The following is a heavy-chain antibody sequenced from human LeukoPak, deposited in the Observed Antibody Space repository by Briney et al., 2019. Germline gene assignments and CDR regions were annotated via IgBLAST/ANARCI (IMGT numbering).Heavy chain of an antibody. CDR1: GFTVSSNY. Sequence: PGGSLRLSCAASGFTVSSNYMSWVRQGPGKGLEWVSVIYSGGSTYYADSVKGRFTISRDNSKNTLYLQMNSLRAEDTAVYYCVVSRGNYFDYWGQGTLVTVSS. D-gene: IGHD2-2*01. CDR2: IYSGGST. J-gene: IGHJ4*02. V-gene: IGHV3-66*01. CDR3: VVSRGNYFDY.